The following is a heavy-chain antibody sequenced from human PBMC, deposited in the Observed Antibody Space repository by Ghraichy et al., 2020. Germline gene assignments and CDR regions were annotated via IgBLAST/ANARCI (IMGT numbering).Heavy chain of an antibody. J-gene: IGHJ4*02. D-gene: IGHD1-14*01. V-gene: IGHV3-23*01. CDR1: GFTFSSYS. CDR3: AKDNTGRIIREASIDY. CDR2: ISGSGGTT. Sequence: GGSLRLSCAASGFTFSSYSMTWVRQAPGKGLEWLSVISGSGGTTYYADSVKGRFTVSRDNSKNTLYVQMNSLSAEDTAIYCCAKDNTGRIIREASIDYWGQGTLVTVSS.